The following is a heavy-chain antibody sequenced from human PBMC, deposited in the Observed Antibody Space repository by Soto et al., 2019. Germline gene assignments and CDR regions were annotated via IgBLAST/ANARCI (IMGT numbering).Heavy chain of an antibody. CDR1: GFTFSSYA. J-gene: IGHJ4*02. CDR2: ISYDGSNK. Sequence: VGSLRLSCAASGFTFSSYAMHWVRQAPGKGLEWVAVISYDGSNKYYADSVKGRFTISRDNSKNTLYLQMNSLRAEDTAVFYCARGSHYAFWSGHDCWGQGTLVTVSS. V-gene: IGHV3-30-3*01. D-gene: IGHD3-3*01. CDR3: ARGSHYAFWSGHDC.